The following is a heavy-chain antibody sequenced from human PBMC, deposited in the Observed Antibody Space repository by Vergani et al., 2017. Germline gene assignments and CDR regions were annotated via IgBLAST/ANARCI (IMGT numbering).Heavy chain of an antibody. J-gene: IGHJ4*02. Sequence: QVQLVQSGAEVKKPGASVKVSCKASGYTFTSYYMHWVRQAPGQGLEWMGIINPSGGSTSYAQKFQGRVTMTRDTSTSTVYMELSSLRSEDTAVYYCARNRATRLLWFGELLFDYWGQGTLVTVSS. CDR3: ARNRATRLLWFGELLFDY. V-gene: IGHV1-46*03. CDR2: INPSGGST. CDR1: GYTFTSYY. D-gene: IGHD3-10*01.